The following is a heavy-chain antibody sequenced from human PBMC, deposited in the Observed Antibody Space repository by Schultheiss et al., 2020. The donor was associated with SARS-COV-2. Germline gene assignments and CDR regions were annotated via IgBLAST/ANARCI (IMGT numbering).Heavy chain of an antibody. CDR3: AREVSSGWFDL. D-gene: IGHD6-25*01. CDR1: GFTFSSYE. V-gene: IGHV3-48*03. Sequence: GGSLRLSCAASGFTFSSYEMNWVRQAPGKGLEWVSYISSSGSTIYYADSVKGRFTISRDNAKNSLYLQMNSLRAEDTAVYYCAREVSSGWFDLWGQGTLVTVSS. CDR2: ISSSGSTI. J-gene: IGHJ5*02.